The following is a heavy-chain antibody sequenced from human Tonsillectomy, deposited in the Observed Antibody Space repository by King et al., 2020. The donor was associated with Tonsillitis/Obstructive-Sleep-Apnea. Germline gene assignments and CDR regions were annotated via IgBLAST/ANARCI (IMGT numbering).Heavy chain of an antibody. CDR2: INPNSGGT. D-gene: IGHD3-3*02. CDR1: GYTFTGYY. V-gene: IGHV1-2*02. J-gene: IGHJ2*01. Sequence: QLVQSGAEVKKPGASVKVSCKASGYTFTGYYMHWVRQAPGQGLEWMGWINPNSGGTNYAQKFQGRVTMTRDKSISTAYMELNRLRSDDTAVYYCARDFSLSLHAHHWYCDLGGRGTLVTVSS. CDR3: ARDFSLSLHAHHWYCDL.